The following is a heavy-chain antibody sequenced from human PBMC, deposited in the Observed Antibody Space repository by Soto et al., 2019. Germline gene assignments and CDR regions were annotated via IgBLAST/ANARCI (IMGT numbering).Heavy chain of an antibody. CDR2: IWYDGSNK. J-gene: IGHJ6*02. CDR1: GFTFSSYS. Sequence: GGSLRLSCAASGFTFSSYSMNWVRQAPGKGLEWVAVIWYDGSNKYYADSVKGRFTISRDNSKNTLYLQMNSLRAEDTAVYYCARDRTYYDFWSGYYPDSGMDVWGQGTTVTVSS. D-gene: IGHD3-3*01. CDR3: ARDRTYYDFWSGYYPDSGMDV. V-gene: IGHV3-33*08.